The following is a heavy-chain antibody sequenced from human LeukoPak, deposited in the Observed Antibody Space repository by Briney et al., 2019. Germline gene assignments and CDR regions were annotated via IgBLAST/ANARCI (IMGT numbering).Heavy chain of an antibody. J-gene: IGHJ4*02. CDR1: GGSISSGSYY. V-gene: IGHV4-39*07. D-gene: IGHD3-22*01. Sequence: SETMSLTCTVSGGSISSGSYYWSWIRQPAGKGLEWIGSIYHSGSTYYNPSLKSRVTISVDTSKNQFSLKLSSVTAADTAVYYCGGYDSSHPECGDYWGQGTLVTVSS. CDR2: IYHSGST. CDR3: GGYDSSHPECGDY.